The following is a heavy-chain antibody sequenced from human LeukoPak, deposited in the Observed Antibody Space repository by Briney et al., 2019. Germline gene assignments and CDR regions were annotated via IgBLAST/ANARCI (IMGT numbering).Heavy chain of an antibody. J-gene: IGHJ6*02. V-gene: IGHV1-46*01. CDR1: GYTFTSYY. CDR3: ARGPRAVPSLYYYGMDV. Sequence: GASVKVSCKASGYTFTSYYMHWVRQAPGQGLEWMGIINPSGGSTSYAQKFQGRVTMTRDTSTSTVYMELSSLISEDTAVYYCARGPRAVPSLYYYGMDVWGQGTTVTVSS. CDR2: INPSGGST. D-gene: IGHD7-27*01.